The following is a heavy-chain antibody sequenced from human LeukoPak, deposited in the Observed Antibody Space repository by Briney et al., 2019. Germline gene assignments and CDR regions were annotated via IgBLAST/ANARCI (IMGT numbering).Heavy chain of an antibody. CDR2: IIPIFGTA. D-gene: IGHD3-10*01. J-gene: IGHJ5*02. V-gene: IGHV1-69*13. Sequence: SVKVSCKASAYTFTNYDINWVRQATGQGLEWMGGIIPIFGTANYAQKFQGRVTITADESTSTAYMELSSLRSEDTAVYYCANRNDGSGSKSWFDPWGQGTLVTVSS. CDR1: AYTFTNYD. CDR3: ANRNDGSGSKSWFDP.